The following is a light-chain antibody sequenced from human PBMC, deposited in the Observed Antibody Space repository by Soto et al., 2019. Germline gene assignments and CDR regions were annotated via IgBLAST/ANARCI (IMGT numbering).Light chain of an antibody. Sequence: QSALTQPASVSGSPGQSITISCTGTSSDVGTRNFVSWYQQHPGKAPKLMIYQVTNRPSGVSNRFSGSKSGNTASLTISGLQAEDEADYYCSSYTDSTNSVFGTGPKATVL. CDR1: SSDVGTRNF. J-gene: IGLJ1*01. V-gene: IGLV2-14*01. CDR2: QVT. CDR3: SSYTDSTNSV.